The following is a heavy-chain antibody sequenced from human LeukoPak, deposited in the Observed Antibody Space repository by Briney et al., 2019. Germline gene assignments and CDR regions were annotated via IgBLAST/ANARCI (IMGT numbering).Heavy chain of an antibody. CDR1: GGSFSGYY. V-gene: IGHV4-34*01. CDR2: INHSEST. CDR3: ARNPRRKQWLVHNWFDP. D-gene: IGHD6-19*01. J-gene: IGHJ5*02. Sequence: PSETLSLTCAVYGGSFSGYYWSWIRQPPGKGLEWIGEINHSESTNYNPSLKSRVTISVDTSKNQFSLNLSSVTAADTAVYYCARNPRRKQWLVHNWFDPWGQGTLVTVSS.